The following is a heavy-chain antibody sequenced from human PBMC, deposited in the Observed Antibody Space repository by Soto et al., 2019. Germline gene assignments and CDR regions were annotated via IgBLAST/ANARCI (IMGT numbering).Heavy chain of an antibody. Sequence: EVQLLESGGGLVQPGGSLRLSCAASGFTFNANDMTWVRQAPGKGLEWVSAIGGSGGNRYYAASVKGRFTISRDNSKDTVDLQMNRLRVEDTAVYYCAMVASDYINSVDHWGQGILVTVSS. J-gene: IGHJ4*02. V-gene: IGHV3-23*01. CDR2: IGGSGGNR. CDR3: AMVASDYINSVDH. CDR1: GFTFNAND. D-gene: IGHD4-4*01.